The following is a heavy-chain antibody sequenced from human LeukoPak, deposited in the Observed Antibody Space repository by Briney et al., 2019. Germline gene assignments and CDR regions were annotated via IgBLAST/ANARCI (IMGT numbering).Heavy chain of an antibody. CDR3: ARDPRYSSSSDAFDI. V-gene: IGHV4-61*02. CDR1: GGSISSGSYY. CDR2: IYTSGST. J-gene: IGHJ3*02. Sequence: SETLSLTCTVSGGSISSGSYYWSWIRQPAGKGLEWIGRIYTSGSTNYNPSLKSRVTISLDTSKNQFSLKLSAVSAADTAVYYCARDPRYSSSSDAFDIWGQGTMVTVSS. D-gene: IGHD6-6*01.